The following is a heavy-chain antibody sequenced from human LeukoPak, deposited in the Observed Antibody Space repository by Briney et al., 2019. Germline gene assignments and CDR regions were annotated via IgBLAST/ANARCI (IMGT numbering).Heavy chain of an antibody. CDR3: ARAVYCGGDCRYFDY. CDR2: TYSGGST. D-gene: IGHD2-21*02. V-gene: IGHV3-66*01. J-gene: IGHJ4*02. Sequence: PGGSLRLSCAASGFTVSSNYMSWVRQAPGKGLEWVSVTYSGGSTYYADSVKGRFTISRDNSKNTLYLQMNSLRAEDTAVYYCARAVYCGGDCRYFDYWGQGTLVTVSS. CDR1: GFTVSSNY.